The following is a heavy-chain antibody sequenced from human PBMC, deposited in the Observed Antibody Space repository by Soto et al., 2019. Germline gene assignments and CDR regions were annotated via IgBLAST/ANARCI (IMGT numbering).Heavy chain of an antibody. CDR1: GFTFSNYG. CDR3: AKNVPGYTENSNGMDV. J-gene: IGHJ6*02. CDR2: ISYDGSNK. D-gene: IGHD3-10*02. V-gene: IGHV3-30*18. Sequence: QVQLVESGGGVVQPGRSLRLSCAASGFTFSNYGMHWVRQAPGKGLEWVAVISYDGSNKYYADSVKGRITISRDNSKNTLYMQMNSLRAEDTAVYYCAKNVPGYTENSNGMDVWGQGTTVTVSS.